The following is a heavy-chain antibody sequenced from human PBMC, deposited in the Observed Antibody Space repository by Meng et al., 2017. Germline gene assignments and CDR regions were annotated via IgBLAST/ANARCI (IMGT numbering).Heavy chain of an antibody. Sequence: GESLKISCAASGFTFSSYWMSWVRQAPGKGPEWVANIKQDGSEKYYVDSVKGRFTISRDNAKNSLYLQMNSLRAEDTAVYYCARDKYDTHSSGWYGVLNWFDPWGQGTLVTVSS. J-gene: IGHJ5*02. CDR2: IKQDGSEK. CDR3: ARDKYDTHSSGWYGVLNWFDP. CDR1: GFTFSSYW. D-gene: IGHD6-19*01. V-gene: IGHV3-7*01.